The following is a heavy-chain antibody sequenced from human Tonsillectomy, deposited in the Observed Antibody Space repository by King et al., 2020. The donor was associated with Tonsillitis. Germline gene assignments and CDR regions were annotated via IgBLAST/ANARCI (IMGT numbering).Heavy chain of an antibody. CDR1: GFSFSDYA. Sequence: VQLVESGGGVVQPGRSLRLSCAASGFSFSDYAMHWVRQAPGKGLEWVAVIWYNGINKYYEDTVKGRFTISRDNSQNTLYLQMNSLRVEDTAVYYCARGAGSGSYPSPDFWGQGTLVTVSS. CDR3: ARGAGSGSYPSPDF. V-gene: IGHV3-33*08. CDR2: IWYNGINK. D-gene: IGHD6-19*01. J-gene: IGHJ4*02.